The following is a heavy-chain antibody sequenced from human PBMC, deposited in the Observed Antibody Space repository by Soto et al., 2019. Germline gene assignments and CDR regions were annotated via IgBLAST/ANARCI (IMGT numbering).Heavy chain of an antibody. J-gene: IGHJ5*02. CDR3: ARAGSNWYNWLDP. D-gene: IGHD6-13*01. Sequence: SVKVSCKASGDTFSSYAISWVRQAPGQGLEWMGGIIPIFGTANYAQKFQGRVTITADESRSTAYMELNSLRSEDTAVYYCARAGSNWYNWLDPWGQGPLVTVSS. V-gene: IGHV1-69*13. CDR1: GDTFSSYA. CDR2: IIPIFGTA.